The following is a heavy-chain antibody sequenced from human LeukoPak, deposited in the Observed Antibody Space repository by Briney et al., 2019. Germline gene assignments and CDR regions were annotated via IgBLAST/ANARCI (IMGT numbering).Heavy chain of an antibody. J-gene: IGHJ6*03. CDR3: TTGVGATPDYYYMDV. CDR1: GFTFSNAR. D-gene: IGHD1-26*01. V-gene: IGHV3-15*01. Sequence: GGSLRLSCAASGFTFSNARMSWVRQAPGKGLEWVGRIKSKTDGGTTDYAAPVKGRFTISRDDSKNTLYLQMNSLKTEDTAVYYCTTGVGATPDYYYMDVWGKGTTVTVSS. CDR2: IKSKTDGGTT.